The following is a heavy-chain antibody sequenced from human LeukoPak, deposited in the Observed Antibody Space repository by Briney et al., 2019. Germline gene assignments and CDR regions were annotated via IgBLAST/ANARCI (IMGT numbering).Heavy chain of an antibody. CDR1: GFMFSSFS. Sequence: GGSLRLSCAGSGFMFSSFSMSWVRHVPGKGLEWVSTISAGGTTYYADSVKGRFTISRDNSKNTLFLQTNSLRAEDTAIYYCAKRPAVVRGVIPYVDYWGQGTLVTVSS. D-gene: IGHD3-10*02. J-gene: IGHJ4*02. CDR3: AKRPAVVRGVIPYVDY. V-gene: IGHV3-23*01. CDR2: ISAGGTT.